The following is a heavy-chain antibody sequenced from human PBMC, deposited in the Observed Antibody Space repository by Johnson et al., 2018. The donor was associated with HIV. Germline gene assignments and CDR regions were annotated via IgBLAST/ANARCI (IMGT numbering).Heavy chain of an antibody. D-gene: IGHD2-15*01. CDR3: ARDPGVVEAPRSRVDAFDI. CDR2: IKQDGSEK. Sequence: VQLVESGGGLVKPGGSLRLSCVAPGFTFSCCDMYWVRQTTGKGLEWVANIKQDGSEKYYVDSVKGRVTIYRDNAKNSLYLQMNGLRAEDTAVYYCARDPGVVEAPRSRVDAFDIWGQGTMVTVSS. V-gene: IGHV3-7*05. CDR1: GFTFSCCD. J-gene: IGHJ3*02.